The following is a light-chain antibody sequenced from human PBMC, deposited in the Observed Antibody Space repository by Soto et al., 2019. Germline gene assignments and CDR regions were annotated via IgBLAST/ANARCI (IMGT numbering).Light chain of an antibody. CDR2: AAS. CDR3: KTLTGYPRST. Sequence: DSQMTHSPSTLFGFVGGIFTINCRASQGISNYLAWYQQRPGKAPKLLSYAASNLQTGVPSRFSGSGSGTEFTLTISSLQPEDFATYHGKTLTGYPRSTVGEGTRLEIK. V-gene: IGKV1-9*01. CDR1: QGISNY. J-gene: IGKJ5*01.